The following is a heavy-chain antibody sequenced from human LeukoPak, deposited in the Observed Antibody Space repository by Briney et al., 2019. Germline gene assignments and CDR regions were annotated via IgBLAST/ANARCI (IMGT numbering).Heavy chain of an antibody. J-gene: IGHJ6*02. CDR2: ISSGSSYI. V-gene: IGHV3-21*01. CDR1: GFTFSSYT. CDR3: ARAKSSGAASYYYYGMDV. D-gene: IGHD1-26*01. Sequence: PGGSLRLSCAASGFTFSSYTMNWVRQAPGKGLEWVSSISSGSSYIYYADSVKGRFTISRDNAKNSLYLQMSSLRAEDTAVYYCARAKSSGAASYYYYGMDVWGQGTTVTVSS.